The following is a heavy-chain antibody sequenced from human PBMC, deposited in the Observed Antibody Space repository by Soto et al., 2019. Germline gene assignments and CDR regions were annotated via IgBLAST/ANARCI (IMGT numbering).Heavy chain of an antibody. Sequence: PSETLSLTCTVSGGSISSGGYYWYWIRQHPGKGLEWIGYIYYSGTTYYNPSLKSRVTISVDTSKNQFSLKLSSVTAADTAVYYCAASCVACGGFHSYGMDVWGQGPTVTVSS. V-gene: IGHV4-31*03. CDR2: IYYSGTT. CDR3: AASCVACGGFHSYGMDV. D-gene: IGHD2-21*01. CDR1: GGSISSGGYY. J-gene: IGHJ6*02.